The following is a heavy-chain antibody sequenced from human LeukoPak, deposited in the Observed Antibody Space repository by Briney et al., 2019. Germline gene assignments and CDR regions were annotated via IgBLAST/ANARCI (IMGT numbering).Heavy chain of an antibody. D-gene: IGHD2-15*01. CDR3: ARGGGTYSGDY. V-gene: IGHV3-48*01. CDR1: GFTFSTYS. CDR2: ISSSSSTI. Sequence: GGSLRLSCAASGFTFSTYSMNWVRQAPGKGLEWVSYISSSSSTIYYTDSVKGRFTISRDNAKNSLYLQMNSLRADDTAVYYCARGGGTYSGDYWGQGTLVTVSS. J-gene: IGHJ4*02.